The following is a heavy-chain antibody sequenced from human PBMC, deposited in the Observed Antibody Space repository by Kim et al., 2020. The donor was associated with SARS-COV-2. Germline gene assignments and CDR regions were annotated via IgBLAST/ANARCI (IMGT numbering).Heavy chain of an antibody. Sequence: GFLRLSCAASGFTVSSNYMSWVRQAPGKGLEWVSVIYSGGSTYYADSVKGRFTISRDNSKNTLYLQMNSLRAEDTAVYYCVRGGPHYGDYDDYCGQGTLVTVSS. J-gene: IGHJ4*02. CDR3: VRGGPHYGDYDDY. CDR2: IYSGGST. CDR1: GFTVSSNY. D-gene: IGHD4-17*01. V-gene: IGHV3-66*01.